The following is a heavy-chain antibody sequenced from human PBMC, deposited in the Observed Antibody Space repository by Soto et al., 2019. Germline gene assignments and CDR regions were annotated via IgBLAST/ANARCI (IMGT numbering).Heavy chain of an antibody. CDR1: GYTFTIDG. CDR2: ISAYNGNP. V-gene: IGHV1-18*01. Sequence: ASVKVSYKASGYTFTIDGISWVRQAPVQGREWMGWISAYNGNPNYAQKLQGRVTMTTDTSTSTAYMELRSLRSDDTAVYYCARDPPVTGSSSTGFDPWGQGTLVTVSS. CDR3: ARDPPVTGSSSTGFDP. D-gene: IGHD6-6*01. J-gene: IGHJ5*02.